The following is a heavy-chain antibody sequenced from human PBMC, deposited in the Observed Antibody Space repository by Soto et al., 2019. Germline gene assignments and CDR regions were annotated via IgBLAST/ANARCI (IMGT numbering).Heavy chain of an antibody. Sequence: QVQLVQSGAEVRKPGASVKVSCKASGYTFTNYAMHWVRQAPGQRLEWMGWINTGNGNTKYSQKFQGRVTITRDTSASTASMELSSLRSEDTAVYYCARVETYCSGGSCYKFDYWGQGTLVTVSS. D-gene: IGHD2-15*01. CDR2: INTGNGNT. CDR3: ARVETYCSGGSCYKFDY. J-gene: IGHJ4*02. V-gene: IGHV1-3*04. CDR1: GYTFTNYA.